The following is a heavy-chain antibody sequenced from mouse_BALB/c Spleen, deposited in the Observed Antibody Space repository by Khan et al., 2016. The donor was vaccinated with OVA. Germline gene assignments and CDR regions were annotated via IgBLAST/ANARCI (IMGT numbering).Heavy chain of an antibody. CDR2: ISSGGDYT. V-gene: IGHV5-6*01. Sequence: EVELVESGGDLVKPGGSLKLSCAASGFTSSSYSMSWVRQTPDKRLEWVASISSGGDYTYYPDIVKGRFTISRDNAKNTLYLEMSSLKSEDTAMYYCASHLTGSFAYWGQGTLVTVSA. CDR1: GFTSSSYS. CDR3: ASHLTGSFAY. D-gene: IGHD4-1*01. J-gene: IGHJ3*01.